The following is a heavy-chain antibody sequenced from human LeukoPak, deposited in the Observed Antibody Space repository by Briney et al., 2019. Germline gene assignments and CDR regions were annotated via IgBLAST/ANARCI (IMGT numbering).Heavy chain of an antibody. J-gene: IGHJ4*02. CDR3: AKDRYGDYPLFDY. D-gene: IGHD4-17*01. CDR2: ISGSGGST. V-gene: IGHV3-23*01. Sequence: TGGSLRLSCTASGFTFSSYAMSWVRQAPGKGLEWVSAISGSGGSTYYADSVKGRFTISRDNSKNTLYLQMNSLRAEDTAVYYCAKDRYGDYPLFDYWGQGTLVTVSS. CDR1: GFTFSSYA.